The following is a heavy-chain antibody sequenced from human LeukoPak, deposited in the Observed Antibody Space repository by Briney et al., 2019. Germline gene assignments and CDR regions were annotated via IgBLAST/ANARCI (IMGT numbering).Heavy chain of an antibody. D-gene: IGHD3-16*02. J-gene: IGHJ4*02. Sequence: SETLSLTCTVSGGSISNYWSWIRQPPGKGLEWIGYIYYSGSTNYNPSLKSRVTISVDTSKNQFSLKLSSVTAADTAVYYCARGTSMITFGGVIVPFDYWGQGTLVTVSS. V-gene: IGHV4-59*01. CDR1: GGSISNY. CDR3: ARGTSMITFGGVIVPFDY. CDR2: IYYSGST.